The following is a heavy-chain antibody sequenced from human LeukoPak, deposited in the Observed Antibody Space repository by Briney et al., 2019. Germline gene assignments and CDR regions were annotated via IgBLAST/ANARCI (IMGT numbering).Heavy chain of an antibody. J-gene: IGHJ4*02. CDR2: ISAYNGNT. Sequence: GASVTVSCKASGYTFTSYGISWVRQAPGQGLEWMGWISAYNGNTNYAQKLQGRVTMTTDTSTSTAYMELRSLRSDHTAVYYCARVPCSGGSCYSGPVYWGQGTLVTVSS. D-gene: IGHD2-15*01. V-gene: IGHV1-18*01. CDR1: GYTFTSYG. CDR3: ARVPCSGGSCYSGPVY.